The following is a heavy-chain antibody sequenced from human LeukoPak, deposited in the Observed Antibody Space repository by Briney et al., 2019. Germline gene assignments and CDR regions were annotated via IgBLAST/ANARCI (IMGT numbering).Heavy chain of an antibody. V-gene: IGHV4-59*01. J-gene: IGHJ4*02. CDR2: IYYSGST. CDR1: GGSISSYY. Sequence: KSSETLSLTCTVSGGSISSYYWSWIRQPPGKGLEWIGYIYYSGSTNYNPSLKSQVTISVDTSKNQFSLKLSSVTAADTAVYYCARAPYGGLDYWGQGTLVTVSS. D-gene: IGHD4-23*01. CDR3: ARAPYGGLDY.